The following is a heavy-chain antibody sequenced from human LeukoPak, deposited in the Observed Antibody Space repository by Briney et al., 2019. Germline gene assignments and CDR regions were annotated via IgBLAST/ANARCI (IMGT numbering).Heavy chain of an antibody. V-gene: IGHV4-34*01. D-gene: IGHD4-23*01. CDR3: ARVFGGPVSRKFDP. J-gene: IGHJ5*02. CDR1: GGSFSGYY. Sequence: SETLSLTCAVYGGSFSGYYWTWIRQPPGKGLEWIGEINHSENTNYNPSLKSRGTISVDTSKNQFSLKLSSVTAADTAVYYCARVFGGPVSRKFDPWGQGTLVTVSS. CDR2: INHSENT.